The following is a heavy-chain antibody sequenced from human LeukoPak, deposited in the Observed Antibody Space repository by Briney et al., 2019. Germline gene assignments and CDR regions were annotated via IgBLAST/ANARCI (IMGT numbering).Heavy chain of an antibody. Sequence: GGSLILSCAASGFTFSSYAMHWVRQAPGKGLEYVSAISTHGGSTYYANSVKGRFTISRDNSKNTLYLQMGSLRTEDMGVYYCARVSMDRYYFDYWGQGTLVTVSS. V-gene: IGHV3-64*01. CDR2: ISTHGGST. D-gene: IGHD2-2*03. CDR3: ARVSMDRYYFDY. J-gene: IGHJ4*02. CDR1: GFTFSSYA.